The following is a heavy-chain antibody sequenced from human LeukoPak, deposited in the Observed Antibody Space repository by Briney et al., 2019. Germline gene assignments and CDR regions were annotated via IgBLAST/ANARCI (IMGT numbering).Heavy chain of an antibody. CDR3: ARGKYGGYFIDY. Sequence: GGSLRLSCAASEFTFSTYCMHWVRQAPGKGLVWVSRIKPDGSDTNYADSVKGRFTISRDNAKNTVYLQMNSLRAEDTAVYYCARGKYGGYFIDYWGQGTLVTVSS. J-gene: IGHJ4*02. V-gene: IGHV3-74*01. D-gene: IGHD5-12*01. CDR1: EFTFSTYC. CDR2: IKPDGSDT.